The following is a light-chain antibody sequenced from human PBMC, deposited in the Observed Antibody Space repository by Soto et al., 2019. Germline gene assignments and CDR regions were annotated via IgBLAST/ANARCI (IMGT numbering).Light chain of an antibody. CDR3: SSYTNNLGV. V-gene: IGLV2-14*01. Sequence: QSLLTQPSSVSGSPGQSITISCTGTSSDVGGYNYVSWYQQYPGKVPKLIIFDVSNRPSGVSNRFSGSKSGNTASLTISGLQAEDEADYYCSSYTNNLGVFGTGTKVTVL. CDR2: DVS. CDR1: SSDVGGYNY. J-gene: IGLJ1*01.